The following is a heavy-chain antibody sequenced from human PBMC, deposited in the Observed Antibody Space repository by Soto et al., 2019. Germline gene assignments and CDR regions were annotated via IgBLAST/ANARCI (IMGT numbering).Heavy chain of an antibody. J-gene: IGHJ4*02. D-gene: IGHD2-15*01. CDR2: IDPDDSYT. Sequence: GESLKISCKGSGYSFTNYWIHWVRQMAGKGLEWMGRIDPDDSYTNYSPSFQGHVTISVDKSISTAYLQWSSLQASDTAIYYCARLPPPTYCSGSTCSGYWGQGTLVTVSS. CDR3: ARLPPPTYCSGSTCSGY. CDR1: GYSFTNYW. V-gene: IGHV5-10-1*01.